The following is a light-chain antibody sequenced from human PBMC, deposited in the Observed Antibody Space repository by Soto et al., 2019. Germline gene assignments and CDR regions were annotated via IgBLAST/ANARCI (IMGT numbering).Light chain of an antibody. J-gene: IGKJ1*01. CDR3: QQSYSTPWT. CDR1: QSISSY. Sequence: DIQMTQSPSSLSASVGDRVTITCRASQSISSYLNWYQQKPGKAPKLLIYAASSLQSGVPSRFSGSGSGTEFTLTISSLQPEDFATFSCQQSYSTPWTFGQGTTVEIK. V-gene: IGKV1-39*01. CDR2: AAS.